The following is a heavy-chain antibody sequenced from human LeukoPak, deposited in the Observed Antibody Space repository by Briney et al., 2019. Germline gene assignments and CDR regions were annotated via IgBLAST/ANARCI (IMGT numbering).Heavy chain of an antibody. CDR3: ATMGITGWSFDY. J-gene: IGHJ4*02. D-gene: IGHD1-20*01. V-gene: IGHV3-53*01. CDR1: GFTFHDYY. CDR2: IYSGGTT. Sequence: GGSLRLSCGASGFTFHDYYMSWVRQAPGKGLEWVSVIYSGGTTYYADSVRDRFTISRDISKNTLYLQINSLRAEDTAVYYCATMGITGWSFDYWVQGSLVTVSS.